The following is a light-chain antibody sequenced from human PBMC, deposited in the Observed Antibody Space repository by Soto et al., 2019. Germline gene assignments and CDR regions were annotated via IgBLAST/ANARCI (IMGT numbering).Light chain of an antibody. J-gene: IGLJ3*02. CDR2: NNN. CDR3: AAWEDSLNGWV. V-gene: IGLV1-44*01. CDR1: SSNIGSNT. Sequence: QSLLTQSPSASGTPGQRVTISCSGGSSNIGSNTLNWYQHVPGTAPRVLIYNNNQRPSGVADRFSGSKSGTSASLAISGLQSEDEADYYCAAWEDSLNGWVFGGGTKLTV.